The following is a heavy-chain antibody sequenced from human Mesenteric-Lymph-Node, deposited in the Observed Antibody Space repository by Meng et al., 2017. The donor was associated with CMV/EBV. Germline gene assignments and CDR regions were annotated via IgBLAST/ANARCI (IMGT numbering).Heavy chain of an antibody. D-gene: IGHD1-26*01. CDR2: INPSGGST. CDR1: YTFTNYY. Sequence: YTFTNYYLHWVRQAPGQGLEWMGLINPSGGSTTYAQKFRGRVTMTRDTSTRTVYIELSSLRSEDTAVYYCARTYSASYYSRYYFDYWGQGTQVTVSS. CDR3: ARTYSASYYSRYYFDY. V-gene: IGHV1-46*01. J-gene: IGHJ4*02.